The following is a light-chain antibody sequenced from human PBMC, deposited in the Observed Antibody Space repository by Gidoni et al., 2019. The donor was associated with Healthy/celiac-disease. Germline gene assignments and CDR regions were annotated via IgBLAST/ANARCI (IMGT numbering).Light chain of an antibody. Sequence: ELVMTQSPATLSVSPGERATLSCRASQSVSSNLAWYQQKPGQAPRLLIYGASTRATGSPARFSGSGSGTEFTLNISSLQSEEFAVYYCKQYNNWPPVTFGQGTKLEIK. CDR2: GAS. V-gene: IGKV3-15*01. CDR1: QSVSSN. CDR3: KQYNNWPPVT. J-gene: IGKJ2*01.